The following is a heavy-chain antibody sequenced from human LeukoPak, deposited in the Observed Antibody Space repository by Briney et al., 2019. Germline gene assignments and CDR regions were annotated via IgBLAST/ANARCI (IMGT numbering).Heavy chain of an antibody. J-gene: IGHJ4*02. Sequence: GGSLRLSCAASGFTFSSYAMSWVRQAPGKGLEWVSAISGSGGSTYYADSVKGRFTISRDNSKDTLYLQMNSLRAEDTAVYYCAKALMGWLREPFDYWGQGTLVTVSS. V-gene: IGHV3-23*01. CDR3: AKALMGWLREPFDY. CDR1: GFTFSSYA. CDR2: ISGSGGST. D-gene: IGHD5-12*01.